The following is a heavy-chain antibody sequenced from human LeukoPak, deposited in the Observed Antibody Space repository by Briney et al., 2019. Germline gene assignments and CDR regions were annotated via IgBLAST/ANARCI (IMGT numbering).Heavy chain of an antibody. CDR1: GFTFSSYG. CDR3: ANTLEEDYGGNSVWFDP. D-gene: IGHD4-17*01. J-gene: IGHJ5*02. CDR2: ISYDGSNK. V-gene: IGHV3-30*18. Sequence: PGGSLRLSCAASGFTFSSYGMHWVRQAPGKGLEWVAVISYDGSNKYYADSVKGRFTISRDDSKNTLYLQMNSLRAEDTAVYYCANTLEEDYGGNSVWFDPWGQGTLVTVSS.